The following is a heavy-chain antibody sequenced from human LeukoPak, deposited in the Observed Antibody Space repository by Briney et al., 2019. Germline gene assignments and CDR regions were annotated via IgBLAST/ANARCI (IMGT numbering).Heavy chain of an antibody. CDR2: ISYDGSNK. V-gene: IGHV3-30*18. CDR1: GFTFSSYG. Sequence: PGGSLRLSCAASGFTFSSYGMHWVRQAPGKGLEWVAVISYDGSNKYYADSVKGRFTISRDNSKNTLYLQMNSLRAEDTAVHYCAKDADDYVWGSYLHWGQGTLVTVSS. D-gene: IGHD3-16*02. J-gene: IGHJ4*02. CDR3: AKDADDYVWGSYLH.